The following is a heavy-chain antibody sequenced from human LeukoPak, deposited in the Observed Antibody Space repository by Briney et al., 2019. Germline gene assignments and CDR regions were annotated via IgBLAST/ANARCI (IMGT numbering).Heavy chain of an antibody. CDR1: GGTFSSYA. D-gene: IGHD2-2*01. J-gene: IGHJ6*03. CDR2: IIPIFGTA. V-gene: IGHV1-69*05. Sequence: GASVKVSCKASGGTFSSYAISWVRQAPGQGLEWMGGIIPIFGTANYAQKFQGRVTITTDESTSTAYMELSSLRSEDTAVYYCARAEIVVVPAAIPQYYYYYMDVWGKGTTVTVSS. CDR3: ARAEIVVVPAAIPQYYYYYMDV.